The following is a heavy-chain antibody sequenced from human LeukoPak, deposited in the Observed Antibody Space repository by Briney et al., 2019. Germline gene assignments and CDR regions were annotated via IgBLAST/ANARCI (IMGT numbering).Heavy chain of an antibody. CDR3: ARRSGYYYDSSGPTWFDY. D-gene: IGHD3-22*01. Sequence: SETLSLTCAVYGGSFSGYYWSWIRQPPGKGLEWIGEINHSGSTNYNPSLKSRVTISVDTSKNQFSLKLSSVTAADTAVYYCARRSGYYYDSSGPTWFDYWGQGTLVTVSS. CDR1: GGSFSGYY. V-gene: IGHV4-34*01. CDR2: INHSGST. J-gene: IGHJ4*02.